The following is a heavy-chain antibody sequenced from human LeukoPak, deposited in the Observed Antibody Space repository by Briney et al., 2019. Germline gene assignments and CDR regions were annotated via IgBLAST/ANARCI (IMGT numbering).Heavy chain of an antibody. Sequence: ASVKVPCKASGYTFTSYYMHWVRQAPGQGLEGMGIINPSGGSTSYAQKFQGRVTMTRDMSTSTVYMELSSLRSEDTAVYYCARVGIAVAGAFDYWGQGTLVTVSS. CDR2: INPSGGST. J-gene: IGHJ4*02. D-gene: IGHD6-19*01. CDR1: GYTFTSYY. V-gene: IGHV1-46*01. CDR3: ARVGIAVAGAFDY.